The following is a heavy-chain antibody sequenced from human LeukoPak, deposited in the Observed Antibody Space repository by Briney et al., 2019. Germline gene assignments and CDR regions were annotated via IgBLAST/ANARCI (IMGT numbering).Heavy chain of an antibody. Sequence: PSETLSLTCSVSGGSMRSDSSFWSWIRQPAGKGLEWIGRIYATGNTNYNPSLERRVTISVDTSKNQFSLKLSSVTAADTAVYYCARLDYQLLSGFDYWGQGTLVTVSS. CDR2: IYATGNT. CDR3: ARLDYQLLSGFDY. V-gene: IGHV4-61*02. D-gene: IGHD2-2*01. J-gene: IGHJ4*02. CDR1: GGSMRSDSSF.